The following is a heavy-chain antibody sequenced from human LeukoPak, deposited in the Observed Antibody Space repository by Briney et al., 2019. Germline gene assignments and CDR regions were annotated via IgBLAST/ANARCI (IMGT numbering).Heavy chain of an antibody. D-gene: IGHD5-24*01. CDR3: ARDLRNTREIEFDP. Sequence: ASVKVSCKVSGYTLTELSMHWVRQAPGKGLEWMGGFDPEDGETIYAQKFQGRVTITADESTSTACMELSSLRSEDTAVYYCARDLRNTREIEFDPWGQGTLVTVSS. J-gene: IGHJ5*02. CDR2: FDPEDGET. CDR1: GYTLTELS. V-gene: IGHV1-24*01.